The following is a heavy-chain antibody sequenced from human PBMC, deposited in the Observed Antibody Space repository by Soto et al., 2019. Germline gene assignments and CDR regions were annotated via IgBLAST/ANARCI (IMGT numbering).Heavy chain of an antibody. J-gene: IGHJ3*02. CDR3: GRGALVLPDAFDI. V-gene: IGHV3-23*01. CDR1: GFTFSSYA. D-gene: IGHD3-16*01. Sequence: EVQLLESGGGLVQPGGSLRLSCAASGFTFSSYAMSWVRQAPGEGLEGVSAISGSGGITYYADSVKGRFTISRDNSKIPLYLQMTRLRAEDTAVYYWGRGALVLPDAFDIWGQGTMVTVSS. CDR2: ISGSGGIT.